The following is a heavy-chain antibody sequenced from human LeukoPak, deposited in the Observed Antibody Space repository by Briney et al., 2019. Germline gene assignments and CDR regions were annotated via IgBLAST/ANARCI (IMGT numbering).Heavy chain of an antibody. CDR1: GFTFSSYA. J-gene: IGHJ4*02. V-gene: IGHV3-23*01. CDR2: ISGSGATT. Sequence: GGSLGLSCAASGFTFSSYAMSWVRQAPGKGLEWVSTISGSGATTYYADSVKGRFTISRDNSKNTLYLQVNNLRAEDTAVYYCAKEDDYNYIDYWGQGTLVTVSS. CDR3: AKEDDYNYIDY. D-gene: IGHD5-24*01.